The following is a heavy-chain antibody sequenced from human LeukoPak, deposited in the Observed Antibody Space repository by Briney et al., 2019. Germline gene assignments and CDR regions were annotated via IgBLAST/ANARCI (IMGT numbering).Heavy chain of an antibody. CDR1: GYSISSGYY. Sequence: SETLSLTCTVSGYSISSGYYWGWIRQPPGKGLEWIGSIYHSGSTYYNPSLKSRVTISVDTSKNQFSLKLSSVTAADTAVYYCARSLGSGSYYVSTSGYFDYWGQGTLVTVSS. CDR3: ARSLGSGSYYVSTSGYFDY. V-gene: IGHV4-38-2*02. D-gene: IGHD3-10*01. CDR2: IYHSGST. J-gene: IGHJ4*02.